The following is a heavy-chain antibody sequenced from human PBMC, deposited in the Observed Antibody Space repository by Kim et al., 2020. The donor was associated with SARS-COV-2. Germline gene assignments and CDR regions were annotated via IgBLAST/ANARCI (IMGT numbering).Heavy chain of an antibody. D-gene: IGHD6-19*01. CDR1: GFTFSSYS. J-gene: IGHJ6*03. V-gene: IGHV3-21*01. CDR3: ARACSVEVLRRDYYYMDG. CDR2: IWTGRTNK. Sequence: GGSLRLSCAASGFTFSSYSMHWVRQAPGKGLEWVSSIWTGRTNKHYADSVRGRFTISRDNARNTLYLQLSSLRVEDTAVYYCARACSVEVLRRDYYYMDGWGKGTAVTVSS.